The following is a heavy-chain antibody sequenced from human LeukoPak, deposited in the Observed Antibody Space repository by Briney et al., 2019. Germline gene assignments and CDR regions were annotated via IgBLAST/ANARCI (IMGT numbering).Heavy chain of an antibody. CDR3: ARRHCSSTSCYMDV. CDR1: GGSISSGDYY. CDR2: IYYSGST. D-gene: IGHD2-2*01. J-gene: IGHJ6*04. V-gene: IGHV4-30-4*08. Sequence: SQXLSXTCTVSGGSISSGDYYWSWVRQPPGKGLEGIGYIYYSGSTYYNPSPKSRVTISVDTSKNQFSLKLSSVTAADTAVYYCARRHCSSTSCYMDVWGKGTTVTVSS.